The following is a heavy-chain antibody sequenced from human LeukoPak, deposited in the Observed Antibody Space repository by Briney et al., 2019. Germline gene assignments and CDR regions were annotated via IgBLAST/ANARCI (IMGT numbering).Heavy chain of an antibody. CDR1: GGSISSSSYY. CDR3: ARRVGWNWFDP. CDR2: IYYSGST. D-gene: IGHD1-26*01. V-gene: IGHV4-39*01. J-gene: IGHJ5*02. Sequence: SETLSLTCTVSGGSISSSSYYWGWIRQPPGKGLEWIGSIYYSGSTYYNPSLKSRVTISVDTSKNQFSLKLSSVTAADTAVYYCARRVGWNWFDPWGQGTLVTVSS.